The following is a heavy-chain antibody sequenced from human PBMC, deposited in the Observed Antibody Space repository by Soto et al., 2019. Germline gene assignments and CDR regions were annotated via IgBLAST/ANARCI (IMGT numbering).Heavy chain of an antibody. V-gene: IGHV4-39*01. CDR3: ARQEPIVVVITTAFDI. CDR1: GGSISSSSYC. Sequence: SETLSLTCTVFGGSISSSSYCRGLIRQPPGKGLEWIGSIYYSGSTYYNPSLKSRVTISVDTSKNQFSLKLSSVTAADTAVYYCARQEPIVVVITTAFDIWGQGTMVTVSS. CDR2: IYYSGST. J-gene: IGHJ3*02. D-gene: IGHD3-22*01.